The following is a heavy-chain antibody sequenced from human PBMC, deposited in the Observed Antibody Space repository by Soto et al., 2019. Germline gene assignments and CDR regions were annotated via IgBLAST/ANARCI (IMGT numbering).Heavy chain of an antibody. V-gene: IGHV6-1*01. CDR3: ARGQRPRDLFGVVTLSWFDP. CDR2: TYYRSKWYN. D-gene: IGHD3-3*01. Sequence: SQTLSLTCAISGDSVSSDRAAWNWIRQSPSRGLEWLGRTYYRSKWYNDYAVSVKSRVTISVDTSKNQFSLKLSSVTAADTAVYYCARGQRPRDLFGVVTLSWFDPWGQGTLVTVSS. J-gene: IGHJ5*02. CDR1: GDSVSSDRAA.